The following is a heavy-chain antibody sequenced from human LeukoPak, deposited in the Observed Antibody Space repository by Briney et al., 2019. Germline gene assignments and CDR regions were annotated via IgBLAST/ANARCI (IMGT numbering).Heavy chain of an antibody. CDR2: IIPILGIA. Sequence: SVKVSCKASGGTFSSYAISWVRQAPGQGLEWMGRIIPILGIANYAQKFRGRVTITADKSTSTAYMELSSLRSEDTAVYYCARVVAATGPLDVWGQGTTVTVSS. V-gene: IGHV1-69*04. J-gene: IGHJ6*02. CDR1: GGTFSSYA. D-gene: IGHD2-15*01. CDR3: ARVVAATGPLDV.